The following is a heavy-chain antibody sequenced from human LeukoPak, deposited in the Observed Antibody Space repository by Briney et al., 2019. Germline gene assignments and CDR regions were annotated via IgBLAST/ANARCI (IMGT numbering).Heavy chain of an antibody. D-gene: IGHD1-1*01. CDR2: INHSGST. V-gene: IGHV4-34*01. CDR3: ARGVQLELWRHYYYYYMDV. Sequence: SETLSLTCAVYGGSFSGYYWSWIRQPPGKGLEWIGEINHSGSTNYNPSLKSRVTISVDTSKNQFSLKLSSVTAADTAVYYCARGVQLELWRHYYYYYMDVWGKGTTVTVSS. J-gene: IGHJ6*03. CDR1: GGSFSGYY.